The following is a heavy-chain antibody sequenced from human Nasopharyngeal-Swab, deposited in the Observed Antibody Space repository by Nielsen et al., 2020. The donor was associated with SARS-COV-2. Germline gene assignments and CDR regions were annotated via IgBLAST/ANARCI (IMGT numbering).Heavy chain of an antibody. CDR1: GFTFSSYS. CDR3: ARVSEVGYILRFDY. Sequence: GESLKISCAASGFTFSSYSMNWVRQAPGKGLEWVSSISSSSSYIYYADSVKGRFTISRDNAKNPLYLQMNSLRAEDTAVYYCARVSEVGYILRFDYWGQGTLVTVSS. CDR2: ISSSSSYI. D-gene: IGHD3-22*01. V-gene: IGHV3-21*01. J-gene: IGHJ4*02.